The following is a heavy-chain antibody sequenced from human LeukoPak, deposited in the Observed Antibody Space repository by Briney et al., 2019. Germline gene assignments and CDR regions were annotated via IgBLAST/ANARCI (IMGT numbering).Heavy chain of an antibody. Sequence: PSETLSLTCTVSGGSISSGDYYWSWIRQPPGKGLEWIGYIYYSGTTYYNPSLGSRVTISLDTSKNLFSLKLSSVTAADTAVYYCAREVLRGDELVGWFDPWGQGTLVTVSS. CDR2: IYYSGTT. J-gene: IGHJ5*02. V-gene: IGHV4-30-4*01. CDR3: AREVLRGDELVGWFDP. CDR1: GGSISSGDYY. D-gene: IGHD3-10*01.